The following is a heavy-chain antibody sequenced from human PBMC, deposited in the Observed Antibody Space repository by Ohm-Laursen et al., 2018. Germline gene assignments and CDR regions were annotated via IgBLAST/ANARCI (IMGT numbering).Heavy chain of an antibody. Sequence: SLRLSCSAAGFTFSSYVMSWVRQAPGKGLEWASTITNSGGSADYGDSVKGRFTISRDNSKNTLYLQMNSLRAEDTAVYYCARDTPRGSYGSSAFDIWGQGTMVTVSS. V-gene: IGHV3-23*01. CDR1: GFTFSSYV. D-gene: IGHD1-26*01. CDR3: ARDTPRGSYGSSAFDI. J-gene: IGHJ3*02. CDR2: ITNSGGSA.